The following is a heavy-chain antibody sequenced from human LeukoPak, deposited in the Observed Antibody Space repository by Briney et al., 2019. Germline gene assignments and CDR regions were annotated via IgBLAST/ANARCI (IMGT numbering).Heavy chain of an antibody. J-gene: IGHJ4*02. V-gene: IGHV1-2*02. CDR1: GYTFTGYY. CDR3: ARESPPSEGYSYGLGVDY. D-gene: IGHD5-18*01. Sequence: ASVKVSCKASGYTFTGYYIHWVRQAPGQGLEWMGWINPNSGGTNYAQKFQGGVTMTRDTSTSTAYMELSRLRSDDTAVYYCARESPPSEGYSYGLGVDYWGQGTLVTVSS. CDR2: INPNSGGT.